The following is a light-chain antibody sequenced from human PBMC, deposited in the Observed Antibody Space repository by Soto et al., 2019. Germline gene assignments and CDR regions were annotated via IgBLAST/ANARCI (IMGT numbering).Light chain of an antibody. CDR1: QSVSRSY. J-gene: IGKJ1*01. Sequence: EIVVTQSPGTLSLSPGERSTLSCMAIQSVSRSYLAWYQQKAGQAPRLLIYGASTRATGVPPTFSGSASGTEFTLTISSLPSEDFKVYYCQQYNKSPLTFGQGTKVDIK. CDR2: GAS. CDR3: QQYNKSPLT. V-gene: IGKV3-15*01.